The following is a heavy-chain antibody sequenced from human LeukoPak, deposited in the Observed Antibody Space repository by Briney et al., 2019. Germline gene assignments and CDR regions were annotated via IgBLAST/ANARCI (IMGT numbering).Heavy chain of an antibody. Sequence: GASVKVSCKASGYTFTSYGISWVRQAPGQGLEWMGWISAYNGNTNYAQKRQGRVTMTTDTSTSTAYMEVRSLRSDDTAVYYCARDGPAGYDILTGYYTTTPRIDYWGQGTLVTVSS. D-gene: IGHD3-9*01. V-gene: IGHV1-18*01. CDR2: ISAYNGNT. CDR1: GYTFTSYG. CDR3: ARDGPAGYDILTGYYTTTPRIDY. J-gene: IGHJ4*02.